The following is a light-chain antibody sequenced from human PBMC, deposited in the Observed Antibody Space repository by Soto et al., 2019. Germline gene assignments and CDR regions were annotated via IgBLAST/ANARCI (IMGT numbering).Light chain of an antibody. V-gene: IGKV1-39*01. J-gene: IGKJ4*01. CDR2: TAS. CDR1: QSISRH. Sequence: DLQMTQSPSSLSASVGDRVTITCRASQSISRHLNWYQQKPGKAPKLLIYTASSLQSGVPSRFSGSGSGTDFTLTISSLQPEDFATYYCQQSYSTPLTFGGGTKVEIK. CDR3: QQSYSTPLT.